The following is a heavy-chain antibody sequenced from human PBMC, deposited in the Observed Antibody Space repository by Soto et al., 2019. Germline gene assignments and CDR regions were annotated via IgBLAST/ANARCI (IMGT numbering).Heavy chain of an antibody. D-gene: IGHD2-15*01. V-gene: IGHV1-69*13. CDR1: GGTFSSYA. CDR3: ARVSQYCSGGSCYSD. Sequence: ASVKVSCKASGGTFSSYAISWVRQAPGQGLEWMGGIIPIFGTANYAQKFQGRVTITADESTSTAYMELSSLRSEDTAVYYCARVSQYCSGGSCYSDWGQGTLVTVSS. CDR2: IIPIFGTA. J-gene: IGHJ4*02.